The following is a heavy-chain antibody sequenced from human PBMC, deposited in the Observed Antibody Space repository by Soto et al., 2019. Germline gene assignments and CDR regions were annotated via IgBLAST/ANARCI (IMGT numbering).Heavy chain of an antibody. J-gene: IGHJ6*02. CDR1: GYTFTGYY. V-gene: IGHV1-2*02. CDR2: INPETGAT. CDR3: ARERYQVISDGMDV. D-gene: IGHD2-2*01. Sequence: GASVKVSCKASGYTFTGYYVHWVREAPGQGLEWMGWINPETGATCYAQKFQGRVTLSRDTSINTAYLELSSLRFDDAAVYFCARERYQVISDGMDVWGQGTTVTVSS.